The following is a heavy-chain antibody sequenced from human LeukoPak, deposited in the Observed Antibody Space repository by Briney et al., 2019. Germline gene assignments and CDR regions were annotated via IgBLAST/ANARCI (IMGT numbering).Heavy chain of an antibody. D-gene: IGHD2-8*01. Sequence: PGGSLRLSCAASGFTFSSYWMSWVRQAPGKGLEWLANIKQDGSEKYYVDSVKGRFTISRDNAKNSMYLQMNSLRAEDTAVYYCARDLGYCTNGVCYFFDYYYYGMDVWGQGTTVTVSS. CDR3: ARDLGYCTNGVCYFFDYYYYGMDV. V-gene: IGHV3-7*05. CDR2: IKQDGSEK. CDR1: GFTFSSYW. J-gene: IGHJ6*02.